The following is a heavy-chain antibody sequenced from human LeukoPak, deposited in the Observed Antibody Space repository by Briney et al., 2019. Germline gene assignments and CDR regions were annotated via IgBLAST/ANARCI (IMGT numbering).Heavy chain of an antibody. J-gene: IGHJ6*02. CDR1: GFTFSSYG. CDR3: AKATMVRGVDISYYYYGMDV. D-gene: IGHD3-10*01. Sequence: GGSLRLSCAASGFTFSSYGMHWVRQAPGKGLEWVAFIRYDGSNKYCADSVKGRFTISRDNSENTLYLQMNSLRAEDTAVYYCAKATMVRGVDISYYYYGMDVWGQGTTVTVSS. CDR2: IRYDGSNK. V-gene: IGHV3-30*02.